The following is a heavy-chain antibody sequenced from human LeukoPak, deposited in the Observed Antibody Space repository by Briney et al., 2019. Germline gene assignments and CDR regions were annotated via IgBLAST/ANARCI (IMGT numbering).Heavy chain of an antibody. Sequence: GASVKVSCKASGYTFTSYYMHWVRQAPGQGLEWMGIINPSGGSTSYAQKFQGRVTITRNTSISIAYMELSSLRSEDTAVYYCARARDTHYDFWSGYSFWGQGTLVTVSS. D-gene: IGHD3-3*01. J-gene: IGHJ4*02. V-gene: IGHV1-46*01. CDR3: ARARDTHYDFWSGYSF. CDR2: INPSGGST. CDR1: GYTFTSYY.